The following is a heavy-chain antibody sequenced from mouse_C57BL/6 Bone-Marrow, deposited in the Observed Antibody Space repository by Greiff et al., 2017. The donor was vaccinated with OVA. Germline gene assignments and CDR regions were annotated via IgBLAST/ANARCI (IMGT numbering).Heavy chain of an antibody. CDR3: ARGYYGSSKSFFDY. CDR2: IDPSDSET. Sequence: QVQLQQPGAELVRPGSSVKLSCKASGYTFTSYWMHWVKQRPIQGLEWIGNIDPSDSETHYNQKFKDKATLTVDKSSSTAYMQLSSLTSEDSAVYYCARGYYGSSKSFFDYWGQGTTLTVSS. D-gene: IGHD1-1*01. CDR1: GYTFTSYW. V-gene: IGHV1-52*01. J-gene: IGHJ2*01.